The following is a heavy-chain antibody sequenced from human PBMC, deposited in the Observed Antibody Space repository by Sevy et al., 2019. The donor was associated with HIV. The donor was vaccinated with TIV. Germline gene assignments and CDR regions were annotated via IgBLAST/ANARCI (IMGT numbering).Heavy chain of an antibody. Sequence: ASVKVSCKASGYTFTSYGISWVRQAPGQGLEWMGWISAYNGNTNYAQKLQGRVTMTTDTSTSTAYMELRSLRSDDTALDYCARLTLITMVQGVIKGDWFDPWGQGTLVTVSS. CDR2: ISAYNGNT. CDR3: ARLTLITMVQGVIKGDWFDP. V-gene: IGHV1-18*01. CDR1: GYTFTSYG. J-gene: IGHJ5*02. D-gene: IGHD3-10*01.